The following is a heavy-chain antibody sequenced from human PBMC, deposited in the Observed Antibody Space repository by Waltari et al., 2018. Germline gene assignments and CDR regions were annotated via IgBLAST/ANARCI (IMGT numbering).Heavy chain of an antibody. CDR1: GGSISSYY. CDR3: ARDISYGSGSACDI. V-gene: IGHV4-59*01. Sequence: QLQLQASGPGLVKPSETLYLTCTVSGGSISSYYWSWIRLPPGNGLVWIWSIYYSGRTNCNPTLKSRVTISVDTSKNQFSLKVSSVTAADTAVYYCARDISYGSGSACDIWGQGTMVTVSS. J-gene: IGHJ3*02. D-gene: IGHD3-10*01. CDR2: IYYSGRT.